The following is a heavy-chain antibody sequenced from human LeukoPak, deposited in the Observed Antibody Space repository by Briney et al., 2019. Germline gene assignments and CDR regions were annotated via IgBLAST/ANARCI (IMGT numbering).Heavy chain of an antibody. CDR3: ARDQSLDYGGNFDY. D-gene: IGHD4-23*01. J-gene: IGHJ4*02. CDR1: GFTFRSYS. Sequence: KPGGSLRLSCAASGFTFRSYSMNWVRQAPGKGLEWVSSISSSSSYIYYADSVKGRFTISRDNAKNSLYLQMNSLRAEDTAVYYCARDQSLDYGGNFDYWGQGTLVTVSS. CDR2: ISSSSSYI. V-gene: IGHV3-21*01.